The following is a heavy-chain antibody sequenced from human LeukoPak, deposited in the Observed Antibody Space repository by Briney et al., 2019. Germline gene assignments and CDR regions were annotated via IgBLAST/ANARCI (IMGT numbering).Heavy chain of an antibody. J-gene: IGHJ3*02. Sequence: PSETLSLTCTVSGGSISSSSYYWGWIRQPPGKGLEWVGRTRNKANSYSTEYAASVKGRFTISTDDSKNSLYLHMNSLKTEDTAVYYCARDVGLRARGDAFDIWGQGTEVTVSS. D-gene: IGHD1-26*01. V-gene: IGHV3-72*01. CDR2: TRNKANSYST. CDR1: GGSISSSSYY. CDR3: ARDVGLRARGDAFDI.